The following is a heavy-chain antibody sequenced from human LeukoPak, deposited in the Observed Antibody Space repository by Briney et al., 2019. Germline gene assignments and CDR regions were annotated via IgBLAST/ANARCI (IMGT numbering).Heavy chain of an antibody. Sequence: ASVKVSCKATGYTFTSYGISWVRQAPGQGLEWMGWISAYNGNTNYAKKLQGRVTMTTDTATSTAYMEMRSLRSDDTAVYYCARAAKYSSSSRSDYWGQGTLVTVSS. D-gene: IGHD6-6*01. V-gene: IGHV1-18*01. CDR3: ARAAKYSSSSRSDY. CDR2: ISAYNGNT. CDR1: GYTFTSYG. J-gene: IGHJ4*02.